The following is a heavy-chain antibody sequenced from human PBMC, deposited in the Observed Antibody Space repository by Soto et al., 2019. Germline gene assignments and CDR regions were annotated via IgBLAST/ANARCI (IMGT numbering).Heavy chain of an antibody. V-gene: IGHV1-69*01. CDR1: GGTFSSYA. CDR2: IIPIFGTA. Sequence: QVQLVQSGAEVKKPGSSVKVSCKASGGTFSSYAISWVRQAPGQGLEWMGRIIPIFGTANYAQKFQGRVTITADESTSTAYMELSSLRSEDTAVYYCAEGEQYYGSGSYYNGFDYWGQGTLVTVSS. J-gene: IGHJ4*02. D-gene: IGHD3-10*01. CDR3: AEGEQYYGSGSYYNGFDY.